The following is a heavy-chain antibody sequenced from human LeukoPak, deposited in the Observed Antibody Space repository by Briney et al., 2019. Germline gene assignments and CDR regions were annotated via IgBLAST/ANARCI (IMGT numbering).Heavy chain of an antibody. CDR1: GFTFSSYA. CDR3: AKDQPSLNYG. D-gene: IGHD3-10*01. V-gene: IGHV3-23*01. Sequence: GGSLRLSCATSGFTFSSYAMSWVRQAPGKGLEWVSVISGSGGSTYYADSVKGRFTISRDNSKNTLSLQMNSLRAEDTAVYYCAKDQPSLNYGWGQGTLVTVSS. CDR2: ISGSGGST. J-gene: IGHJ4*02.